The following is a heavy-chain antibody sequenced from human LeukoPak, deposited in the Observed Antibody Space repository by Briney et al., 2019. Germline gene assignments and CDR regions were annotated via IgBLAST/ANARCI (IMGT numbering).Heavy chain of an antibody. CDR2: IYYSGST. Sequence: SETLSLTCTVSGGSISSSSYYWGWIRQPPGKGLEWIGSIYYSGSTYYNPSLKSRVTISVDRSKNQFSLKLSSVTAADTAVYYCASGSYDSSGYYTNYFDYWGQGTLVTVSS. CDR3: ASGSYDSSGYYTNYFDY. CDR1: GGSISSSSYY. V-gene: IGHV4-39*07. J-gene: IGHJ4*02. D-gene: IGHD3-22*01.